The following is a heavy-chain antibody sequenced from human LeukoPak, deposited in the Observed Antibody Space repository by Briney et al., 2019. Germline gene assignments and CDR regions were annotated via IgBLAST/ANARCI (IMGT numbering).Heavy chain of an antibody. Sequence: GGSLRLSCAASGFSFSTYSMIWVRQAPGKGLEWVSSVSGTSEYIYYADSVRGRFTISRDNAKNTAYLQMNSLRAEDTAVYYCARWYSSGWYSDYWGQGTLVTVSS. V-gene: IGHV3-21*06. CDR2: VSGTSEYI. J-gene: IGHJ4*02. D-gene: IGHD6-19*01. CDR3: ARWYSSGWYSDY. CDR1: GFSFSTYS.